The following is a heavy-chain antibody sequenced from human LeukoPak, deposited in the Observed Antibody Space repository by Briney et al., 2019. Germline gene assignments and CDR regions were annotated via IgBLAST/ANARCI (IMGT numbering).Heavy chain of an antibody. V-gene: IGHV1-69*01. CDR1: GGTFSSYA. D-gene: IGHD5-12*01. CDR2: IIPIFGTA. Sequence: SVKVSCKASGGTFSSYAISWVRQAPGQGLEWMGGIIPIFGTANYAQKFQGRVTITADESTSTAYMELSSLRSEDTAVYYCARDTYSGYDRRGYKPYYSDYWGQGTLVTVSS. J-gene: IGHJ4*02. CDR3: ARDTYSGYDRRGYKPYYSDY.